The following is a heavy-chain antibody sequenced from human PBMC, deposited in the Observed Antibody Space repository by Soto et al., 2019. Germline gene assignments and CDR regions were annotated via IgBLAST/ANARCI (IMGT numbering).Heavy chain of an antibody. V-gene: IGHV1-18*01. CDR2: ISAYNGNT. Sequence: QVQLVQSGAEVKKPGASVKVSCKASGYTFTSYGISWVRQAPGQGLEWMGWISAYNGNTNYAQKLQGRVTMTTDTSTSTAYMELRSLRSDDTAVYYCARVFSGMDYGNYYYYYYMDVWGKGTTVTVSS. J-gene: IGHJ6*03. CDR1: GYTFTSYG. CDR3: ARVFSGMDYGNYYYYYYMDV. D-gene: IGHD4-17*01.